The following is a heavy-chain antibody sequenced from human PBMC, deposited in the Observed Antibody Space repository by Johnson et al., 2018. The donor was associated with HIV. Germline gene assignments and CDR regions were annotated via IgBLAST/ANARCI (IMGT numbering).Heavy chain of an antibody. D-gene: IGHD2-15*01. V-gene: IGHV3-11*04. Sequence: QMQLVESGGGVVPPGRSLRLSCVASGFTFSDYYMTWVRQAPGKGLEWVSYISSSGSTIYSADSVKGRFTISRDNAKNSLYLQMNSLRAEDTAVYYCARSKDCSGGSCPDAFDIWGQGTMLIVSS. CDR2: ISSSGSTI. CDR3: ARSKDCSGGSCPDAFDI. J-gene: IGHJ3*02. CDR1: GFTFSDYY.